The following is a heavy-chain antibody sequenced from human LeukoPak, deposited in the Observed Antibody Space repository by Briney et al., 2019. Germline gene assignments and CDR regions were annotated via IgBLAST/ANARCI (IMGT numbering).Heavy chain of an antibody. V-gene: IGHV4-39*07. J-gene: IGHJ4*02. CDR2: IYYSGSN. CDR1: GGSISSSNYY. D-gene: IGHD3-22*01. Sequence: PSETLSFTCTVSGGSISSSNYYWGWIRQPPGKGLEWIGCIYYSGSNYYNPSLKSRITISADTSKNQFSLKLSSVTAADTAVFYCASGTWGFYDTTVGDYWGQGTLVTVSS. CDR3: ASGTWGFYDTTVGDY.